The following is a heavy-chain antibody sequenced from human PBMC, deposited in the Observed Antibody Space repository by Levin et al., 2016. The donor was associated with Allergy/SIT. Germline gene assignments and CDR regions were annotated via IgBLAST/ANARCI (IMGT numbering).Heavy chain of an antibody. CDR2: IIPIFGTA. J-gene: IGHJ2*01. CDR3: ARVYPWNHSLCFDL. V-gene: IGHV1-69*05. Sequence: WVRQAPGQGLEWMGGIIPIFGTANYAQKFQGRVTMTRDTSTSTVYMELSSLRSEDTAVYYCARVYPWNHSLCFDLWGRGTLVTVSS. D-gene: IGHD1-14*01.